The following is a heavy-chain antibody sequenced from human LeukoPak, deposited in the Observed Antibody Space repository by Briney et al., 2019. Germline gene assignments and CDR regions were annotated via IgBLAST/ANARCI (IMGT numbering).Heavy chain of an antibody. D-gene: IGHD6-13*01. V-gene: IGHV4-39*01. J-gene: IGHJ4*02. CDR3: ASAQSSSWYKRWHY. CDR1: GGSISSSSYY. CDR2: IYYSGST. Sequence: SETLSLTCTVSGGSISSSSYYWGWIRQPPGKGLEWIGSIYYSGSTYYNPSLKSRVTISVDTSKNQFSLKLSSVTAADTAVYYCASAQSSSWYKRWHYWGQGTLVTVSS.